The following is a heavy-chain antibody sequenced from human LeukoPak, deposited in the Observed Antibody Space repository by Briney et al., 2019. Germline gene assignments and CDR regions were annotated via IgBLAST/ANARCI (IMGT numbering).Heavy chain of an antibody. CDR2: VNPSGGST. J-gene: IGHJ5*02. CDR3: ARVRSITMVRGENWSDP. V-gene: IGHV1-46*01. D-gene: IGHD3-10*01. Sequence: GASVKVSCKASGYTFTSYYMHWVRQAPGQGLEWMGIVNPSGGSTSYAQKFQGRVTMTRDTSTSTVYMELSSLRSEDTAVYYCARVRSITMVRGENWSDPWGQGTLVTVSS. CDR1: GYTFTSYY.